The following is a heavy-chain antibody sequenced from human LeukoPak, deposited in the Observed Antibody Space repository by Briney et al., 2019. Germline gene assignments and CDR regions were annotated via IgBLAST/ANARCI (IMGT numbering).Heavy chain of an antibody. CDR2: INPGDSDT. D-gene: IGHD1-26*01. Sequence: GESLMISCKGSGYSFTSYWIGWVRQLPGKGLEWMGIINPGDSDTRYSPSFQGQVAISADKSSSSAYLQWSSLKASDTAMYYCARGGIVGTSTTSLFDYWGQGTLVTVSS. V-gene: IGHV5-51*01. CDR3: ARGGIVGTSTTSLFDY. J-gene: IGHJ4*02. CDR1: GYSFTSYW.